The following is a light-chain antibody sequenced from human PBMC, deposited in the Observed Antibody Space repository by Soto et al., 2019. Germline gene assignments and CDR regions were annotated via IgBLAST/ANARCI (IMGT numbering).Light chain of an antibody. Sequence: EIVLTQSPGSLSLSPGESAILSCRASQSMNSRYLAWYQQRPGQAPRLLIYGTSSPATGIPDRFSASGSGADFTLTITRREPEDFAVYYCQQFGSLPRTFGQGTKVEIK. V-gene: IGKV3-20*01. J-gene: IGKJ1*01. CDR2: GTS. CDR1: QSMNSRY. CDR3: QQFGSLPRT.